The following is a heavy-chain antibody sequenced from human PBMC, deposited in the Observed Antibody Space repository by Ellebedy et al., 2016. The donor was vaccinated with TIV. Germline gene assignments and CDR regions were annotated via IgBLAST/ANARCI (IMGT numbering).Heavy chain of an antibody. Sequence: GESLKISCAATGFMFSSYAMTWVRQAPGKGLEWVSAISGSGDKTYYADSVKGRFTISRDNSKNTLHLQMDTLRAGDTAVYYCARFSQQTYDYWGQGTLVTVSS. CDR3: ARFSQQTYDY. V-gene: IGHV3-23*01. D-gene: IGHD6-13*01. CDR1: GFMFSSYA. J-gene: IGHJ4*02. CDR2: ISGSGDKT.